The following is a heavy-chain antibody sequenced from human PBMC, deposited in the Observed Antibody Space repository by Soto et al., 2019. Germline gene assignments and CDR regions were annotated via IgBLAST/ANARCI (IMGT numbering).Heavy chain of an antibody. V-gene: IGHV3-64D*06. CDR2: ISSDGDIT. J-gene: IGHJ5*02. Sequence: GGSLRPSCSASGFTFSEYSMHWVRQAPGKGLQYVSTISSDGDITYYADSVKGRFTISRDNSKNTLYLQMNSLRPEDTAVYYCVKVSTFYDILTGYYSTNFFDPWGQGTLVT. CDR3: VKVSTFYDILTGYYSTNFFDP. CDR1: GFTFSEYS. D-gene: IGHD3-9*01.